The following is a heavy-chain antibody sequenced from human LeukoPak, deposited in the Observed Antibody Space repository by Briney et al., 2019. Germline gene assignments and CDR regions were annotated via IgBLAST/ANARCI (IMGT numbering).Heavy chain of an antibody. D-gene: IGHD3/OR15-3a*01. CDR3: ARHDAWTDATFDY. CDR1: GGSISSSSYY. J-gene: IGHJ4*02. V-gene: IGHV4-39*01. CDR2: IYYSGST. Sequence: PSETLSLTCTVSGGSISSSSYYWGWIRQPPGRGLEWIGSIYYSGSTSYNPSLKSRVTISVDTSKNPFSLKLSSVTAADTAVYYCARHDAWTDATFDYWGQGTLVTVSS.